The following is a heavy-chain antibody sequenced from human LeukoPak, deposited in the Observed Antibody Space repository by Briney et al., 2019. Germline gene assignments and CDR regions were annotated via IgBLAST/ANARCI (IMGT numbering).Heavy chain of an antibody. CDR3: AKWKYSNSGIDDY. V-gene: IGHV3-23*01. J-gene: IGHJ4*02. Sequence: GGSLRLSCAASGSTFSSDAMSWVRQAPGKGLEWVSTISGSGGSTFYADSVKGRFTISRDNSKNTLYLQMNSLRAEDTAVYYCAKWKYSNSGIDDYWGQGTLVTVSS. CDR1: GSTFSSDA. D-gene: IGHD6-6*01. CDR2: ISGSGGST.